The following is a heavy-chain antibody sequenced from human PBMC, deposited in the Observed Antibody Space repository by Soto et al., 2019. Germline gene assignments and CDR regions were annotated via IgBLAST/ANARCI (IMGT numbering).Heavy chain of an antibody. D-gene: IGHD1-26*01. CDR2: IYPGDSDT. J-gene: IGHJ6*02. Sequence: PGESLKISCKGSGYSFTSYWIGWVRQMPGKGLEWMGIIYPGDSDTRYSPSFQGQVTISADKSISTAYLQWISLKASDTAMYYCARVDVMSIVETDTRDYSYAMDVWGQGTAVTVSS. CDR1: GYSFTSYW. CDR3: ARVDVMSIVETDTRDYSYAMDV. V-gene: IGHV5-51*01.